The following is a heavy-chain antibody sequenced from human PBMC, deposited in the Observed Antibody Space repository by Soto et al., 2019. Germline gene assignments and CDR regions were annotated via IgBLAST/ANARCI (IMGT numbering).Heavy chain of an antibody. CDR3: ARDKPVFGWFDP. V-gene: IGHV1-69*13. J-gene: IGHJ5*02. CDR1: GVTFSSYA. Sequence: SVKVSCKASGVTFSSYAISWVRQAPGQGLEWMGGIIPIFGTANYAQKFQGRVTITADESTSTAYMELSSLRSEDTAVYYCARDKPVFGWFDPWGQGTLVTVSS. CDR2: IIPIFGTA. D-gene: IGHD3-3*01.